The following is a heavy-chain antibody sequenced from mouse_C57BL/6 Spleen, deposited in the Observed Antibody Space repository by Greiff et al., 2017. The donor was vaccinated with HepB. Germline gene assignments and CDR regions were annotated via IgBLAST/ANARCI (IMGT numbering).Heavy chain of an antibody. V-gene: IGHV1-15*01. Sequence: VQRVESGAELVRPGASVTLSCKASGYTFTDYEMHWVKQTPVHGLEWIGAIDPETGGTAYNQKFKGKAILTADKSSSTAYMERRSLTSEDSAVYYCTRDYGNHWYFDVWGTGTTVTVSS. J-gene: IGHJ1*03. CDR2: IDPETGGT. CDR1: GYTFTDYE. D-gene: IGHD2-1*01. CDR3: TRDYGNHWYFDV.